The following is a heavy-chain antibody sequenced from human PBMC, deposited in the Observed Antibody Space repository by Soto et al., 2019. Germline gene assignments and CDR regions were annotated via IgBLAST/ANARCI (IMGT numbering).Heavy chain of an antibody. CDR3: AGGAAGSGPFTWELPDH. V-gene: IGHV1-45*02. CDR2: IPPFSGEV. CDR1: GNQLTYRY. D-gene: IGHD1-26*01. J-gene: IGHJ4*02. Sequence: QMQLVQSGAEVKKTGSSVTVSCKALGNQLTYRYLHSVLQAPGQAGEWMGRIPPFSGEVHYAQKSQERVTITGYRSINTAYMQLSSLRSEDTDMYFCAGGAAGSGPFTWELPDHWGQGTLVTVSS.